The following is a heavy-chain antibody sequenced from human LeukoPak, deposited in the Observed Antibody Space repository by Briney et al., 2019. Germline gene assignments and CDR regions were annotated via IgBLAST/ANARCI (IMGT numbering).Heavy chain of an antibody. J-gene: IGHJ5*02. CDR3: ARAPHSSGFRWFDP. CDR2: IYYSGST. V-gene: IGHV4-59*08. CDR1: GGSISSYY. Sequence: LETLSLTCTVSGGSISSYYWSWIRQPPGKGLEWIGYIYYSGSTNYNPSLKSRVTISVDTSKNQFSLKLSSVTAADTAVYYCARAPHSSGFRWFDPWGQGTLVTVSS. D-gene: IGHD6-19*01.